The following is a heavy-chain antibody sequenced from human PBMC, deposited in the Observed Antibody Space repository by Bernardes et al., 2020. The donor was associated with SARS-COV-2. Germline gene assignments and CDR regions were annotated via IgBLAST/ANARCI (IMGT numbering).Heavy chain of an antibody. J-gene: IGHJ6*02. D-gene: IGHD6-19*01. CDR3: TRADFSGWDPDYGLDV. CDR2: ISSDGSNE. Sequence: GGSLRLSCAASGFPFSRYVMHWVRQAPGKGLEWVTTISSDGSNEYYADSVKGRFTISRDNFKNTLYLQLNSLRAEDTALYYCTRADFSGWDPDYGLDVWGQGTTVTVSS. V-gene: IGHV3-30-3*01. CDR1: GFPFSRYV.